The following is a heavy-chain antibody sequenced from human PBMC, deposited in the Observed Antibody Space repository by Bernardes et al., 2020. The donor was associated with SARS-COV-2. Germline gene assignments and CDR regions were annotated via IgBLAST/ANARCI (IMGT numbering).Heavy chain of an antibody. CDR2: ISGRGGST. D-gene: IGHD6-13*01. Sequence: GGSLRLSCTASGFTFSIYAMSWVRQAPGKGLEWVSAISGRGGSTCYADSVRGRSTISRDNSKNTLYMQMNSLRAEDTAVYYCAKVIAAAGKGGVFDYYYGMDVWGQGTTVTVAS. CDR3: AKVIAAAGKGGVFDYYYGMDV. CDR1: GFTFSIYA. V-gene: IGHV3-23*01. J-gene: IGHJ6*02.